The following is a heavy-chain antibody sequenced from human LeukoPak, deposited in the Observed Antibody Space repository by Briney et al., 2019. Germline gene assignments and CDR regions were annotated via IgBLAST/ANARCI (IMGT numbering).Heavy chain of an antibody. CDR1: GGSFSGYY. D-gene: IGHD2-21*02. V-gene: IGHV4-34*01. CDR3: ARGDPCGGGDCYSNWFDP. CDR2: INHSGST. Sequence: SETLSPTCAVYGGSFSGYYWSWIRQPPGKGLEWIGEINHSGSTNYNPSLKSRVTISVDTSKNQFSLKLSSVTAADTAVYYCARGDPCGGGDCYSNWFDPWGQGTLVTVSS. J-gene: IGHJ5*02.